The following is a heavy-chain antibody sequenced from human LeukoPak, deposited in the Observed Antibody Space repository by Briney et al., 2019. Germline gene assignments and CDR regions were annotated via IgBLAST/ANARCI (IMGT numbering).Heavy chain of an antibody. CDR3: ARQSLDTVMIRDY. CDR1: GGSFSGYY. D-gene: IGHD5-18*01. V-gene: IGHV4-34*01. J-gene: IGHJ4*02. CDR2: INHSGST. Sequence: SETLSLTCAVYGGSFSGYYWSWIRQPPGKGLEWIGEINHSGSTNYNPSLKSRVTISVDTSKNQFSLKLSSVTAADTAVYYCARQSLDTVMIRDYWGQGTLVTVSS.